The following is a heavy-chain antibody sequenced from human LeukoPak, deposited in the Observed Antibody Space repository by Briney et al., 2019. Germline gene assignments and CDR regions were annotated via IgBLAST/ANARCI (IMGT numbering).Heavy chain of an antibody. D-gene: IGHD1-26*01. CDR3: ARAGSYGIDAFDI. Sequence: SVKVSCKASGYTFTSYGISWVRQAPGQGLEWMGRIIPIFGTANYAQKFQGRVTITTDESTSTAYMELSSLRSEDTALYYCARAGSYGIDAFDIWGQGTMVTVSS. CDR1: GYTFTSYG. J-gene: IGHJ3*02. CDR2: IIPIFGTA. V-gene: IGHV1-69*05.